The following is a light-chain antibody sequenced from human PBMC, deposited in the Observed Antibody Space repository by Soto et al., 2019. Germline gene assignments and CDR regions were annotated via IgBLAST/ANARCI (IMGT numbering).Light chain of an antibody. Sequence: QSALTQPPSVSGSPGQSVTISCTGTSTDFVGYNRVSWYQQPPGTAPKLMTYEVSKRPSGVPDPFSGCKSGNSASLTMSGLKAADGADYYFSLYIWDNGYVVGTGTKVTVL. V-gene: IGLV2-18*01. CDR1: STDFVGYNR. J-gene: IGLJ1*01. CDR2: EVS. CDR3: SLYIWDNGYV.